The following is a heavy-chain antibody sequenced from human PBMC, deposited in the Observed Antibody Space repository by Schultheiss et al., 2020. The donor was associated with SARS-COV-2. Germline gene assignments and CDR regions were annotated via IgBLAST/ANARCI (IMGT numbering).Heavy chain of an antibody. CDR2: ISGSGGST. V-gene: IGHV3-21*01. D-gene: IGHD4-23*01. CDR1: GFTFSSYW. CDR3: ARGWTPGGTEDAFDI. Sequence: GGSLRLSCAASGFTFSSYWMHWVRQAPGKGLEWVSAISGSGGSTYYADSVKGRFTISRDNAKNSLYLQMNSLRAEDTAVYYCARGWTPGGTEDAFDIWGQGTMVTVSS. J-gene: IGHJ3*02.